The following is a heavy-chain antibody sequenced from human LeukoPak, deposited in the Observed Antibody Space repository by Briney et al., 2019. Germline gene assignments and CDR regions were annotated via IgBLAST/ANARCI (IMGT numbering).Heavy chain of an antibody. CDR1: GGTFSGYA. Sequence: GASVTVSCKASGGTFSGYAISWVRQAPGQGLEWMGGIIPIFGTANYAQKFQGRVTITAHESTSTAYMELSSLRSEDTAVYYCARVVVNRLFDSWGQGTMVTVSS. CDR3: ARVVVNRLFDS. D-gene: IGHD2-15*01. J-gene: IGHJ3*02. V-gene: IGHV1-69*13. CDR2: IIPIFGTA.